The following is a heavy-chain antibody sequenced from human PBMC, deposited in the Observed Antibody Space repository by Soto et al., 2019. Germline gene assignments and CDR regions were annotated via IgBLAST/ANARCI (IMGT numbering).Heavy chain of an antibody. V-gene: IGHV3-23*01. CDR2: ISGSGGRT. CDR3: AKGGYYSLFDI. J-gene: IGHJ3*02. D-gene: IGHD3-16*01. CDR1: GFPFSIYA. Sequence: HPGGSLRLSCVASGFPFSIYAMSWVRQTPGKGLEWVSGISGSGGRTYYADSVKGRFTISRDNSNNTLSLQMHILRVEDTAVYFCAKGGYYSLFDIWGQGTMVTVSS.